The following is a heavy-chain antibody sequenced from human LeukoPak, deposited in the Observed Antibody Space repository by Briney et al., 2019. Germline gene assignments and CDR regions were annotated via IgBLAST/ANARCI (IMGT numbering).Heavy chain of an antibody. CDR1: GFTFDDYG. Sequence: PGGSLRLSCAASGFTFDDYGMTWVRQVPGKGLEWVSNIASSGTTTYYAESVKGRFSISRDNAKSSLYLQMNSLRVEDTAVYYCALLAVASDFDYWGQGALVTVSS. CDR2: IASSGTTT. CDR3: ALLAVASDFDY. V-gene: IGHV3-48*03. J-gene: IGHJ4*02. D-gene: IGHD6-19*01.